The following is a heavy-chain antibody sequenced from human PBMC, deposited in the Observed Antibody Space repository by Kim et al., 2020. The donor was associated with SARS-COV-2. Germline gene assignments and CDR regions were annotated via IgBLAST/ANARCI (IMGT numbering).Heavy chain of an antibody. Sequence: SVKVSCKASGGTFSSYTISWVRQAPGQGLEWMGRIIPILGIANYAQKFQGRVTITADKSTSTAYMELSSLRSEDTAVYYCASSYCSGGSCYSPPYYYYGMDVWGQGTTVTVSS. D-gene: IGHD2-15*01. V-gene: IGHV1-69*02. CDR3: ASSYCSGGSCYSPPYYYYGMDV. CDR2: IIPILGIA. J-gene: IGHJ6*02. CDR1: GGTFSSYT.